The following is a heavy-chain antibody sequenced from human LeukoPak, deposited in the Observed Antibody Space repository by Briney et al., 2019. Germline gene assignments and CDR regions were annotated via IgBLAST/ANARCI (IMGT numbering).Heavy chain of an antibody. CDR1: GGSFSGYH. V-gene: IGHV4-34*01. Sequence: SETLSLTCSFYGGSFSGYHWAWIRQPPGKGLEWIGEINHSGTTNYNPSLKSRVTISVDTSKNQFSLKLSSVTAADTAVYYCARAATSYYYGSGSYYIDYWGQGTLVTVSS. CDR2: INHSGTT. CDR3: ARAATSYYYGSGSYYIDY. J-gene: IGHJ4*02. D-gene: IGHD3-10*01.